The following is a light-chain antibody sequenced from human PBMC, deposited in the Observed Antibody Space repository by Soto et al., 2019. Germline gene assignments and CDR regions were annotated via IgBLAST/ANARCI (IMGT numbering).Light chain of an antibody. CDR1: SSNIGAGYD. Sequence: VLTQPPSVSGAPGQRVTIPCTGSSSNIGAGYDVHWYLQLPGTAPKLLVYTNNNRPSGVPDRFSGSKSGTSASLAITGLQAEDEADYYCQSYDSRLSAYVFGTGTK. CDR3: QSYDSRLSAYV. V-gene: IGLV1-40*01. CDR2: TNN. J-gene: IGLJ1*01.